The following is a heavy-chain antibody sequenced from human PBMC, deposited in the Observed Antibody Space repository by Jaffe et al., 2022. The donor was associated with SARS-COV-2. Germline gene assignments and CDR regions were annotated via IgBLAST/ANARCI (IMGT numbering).Heavy chain of an antibody. D-gene: IGHD3-22*01. CDR3: ARGKKWYYYDSSGYYQYYYYGMDV. CDR1: GYTFTSYA. Sequence: QVQLVQSGAEVKKPGASVKVSCKASGYTFTSYAMHWVRQAPGQRLEWMGWINAGNGNTKYSQKFQGRVTITRDTSASTAYMELSSLRSEDTAVYYCARGKKWYYYDSSGYYQYYYYGMDVWGQGTTVTVSS. CDR2: INAGNGNT. V-gene: IGHV1-3*01. J-gene: IGHJ6*02.